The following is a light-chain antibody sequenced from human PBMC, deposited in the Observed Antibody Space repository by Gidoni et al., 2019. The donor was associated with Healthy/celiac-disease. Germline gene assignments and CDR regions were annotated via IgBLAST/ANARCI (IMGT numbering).Light chain of an antibody. CDR3: QQYNSYSPWT. J-gene: IGKJ1*01. CDR1: QSISSW. V-gene: IGKV1-5*03. Sequence: DIQMTQSPSTLSASVGDRVTITCRASQSISSWLAWYQQKPGKAPKLLIYKASSLESGVPSRFSGSGSGTEFTLIISSLQHDDFATYYCQQYNSYSPWTFGQGTKVEIK. CDR2: KAS.